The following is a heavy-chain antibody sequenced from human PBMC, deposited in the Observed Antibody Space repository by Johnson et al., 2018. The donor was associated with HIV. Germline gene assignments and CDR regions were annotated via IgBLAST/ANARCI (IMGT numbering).Heavy chain of an antibody. CDR1: GFTFSSYA. CDR2: ISSSGSTI. J-gene: IGHJ3*02. CDR3: PKSSPAAARFRLGSAFDI. V-gene: IGHV3-48*03. Sequence: VQLVESGGGVVQPGRSLRLSCAASGFTFSSYAMHWVRQAPGTGLEWVSYISSSGSTIYYADSVKGRFTMSRDNAKNSLYLQINSLRAEDTALYYWPKSSPAAARFRLGSAFDIWGQGTMVTVSS. D-gene: IGHD6-6*01.